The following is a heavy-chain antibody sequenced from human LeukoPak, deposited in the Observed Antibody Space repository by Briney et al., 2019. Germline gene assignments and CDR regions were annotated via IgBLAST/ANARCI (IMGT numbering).Heavy chain of an antibody. CDR3: ARDLSSGPWYFDL. J-gene: IGHJ2*01. Sequence: PGESLRLSCAASGFTFSNYAMYWVRQPPGKGLEWVSTIDASGGATYYADSVKGRFTISRDNSKNTFYLQMNSLRAEDTAVYYCARDLSSGPWYFDLWGRGTLVTVSS. CDR1: GFTFSNYA. V-gene: IGHV3-23*01. CDR2: IDASGGAT. D-gene: IGHD6-19*01.